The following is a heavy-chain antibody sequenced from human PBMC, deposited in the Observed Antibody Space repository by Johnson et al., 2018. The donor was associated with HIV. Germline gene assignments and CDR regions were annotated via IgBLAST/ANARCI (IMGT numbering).Heavy chain of an antibody. D-gene: IGHD3-3*01. CDR2: ISSSGSTI. J-gene: IGHJ3*02. V-gene: IGHV3-11*04. CDR3: AKGDYNFWSGDAFDI. Sequence: QVQLVESGGGLIQPGGSLRLSCAASGFTVSSNYMSWIRQAPGKGLEWVSYISSSGSTIYYADSVKGRLPISSDNSNNTLSLQMNSLRAEDTAVYYCAKGDYNFWSGDAFDIWGQGTMVTVSS. CDR1: GFTVSSNY.